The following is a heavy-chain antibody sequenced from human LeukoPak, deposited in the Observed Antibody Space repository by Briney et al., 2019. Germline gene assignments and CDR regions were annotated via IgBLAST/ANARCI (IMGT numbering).Heavy chain of an antibody. J-gene: IGHJ4*02. D-gene: IGHD1-1*01. CDR2: ISACNGNT. CDR3: ARAVGTGTTWLDYFDY. CDR1: GYIFTSYG. Sequence: ASVKVSCKASGYIFTSYGISSVGQAPGRGVEGMGGISACNGNTNYAKKLQGRVTMTPDTSTSTSYMELRSLRSNDTAVYYWARAVGTGTTWLDYFDYWGQGTLVTVSS. V-gene: IGHV1-18*01.